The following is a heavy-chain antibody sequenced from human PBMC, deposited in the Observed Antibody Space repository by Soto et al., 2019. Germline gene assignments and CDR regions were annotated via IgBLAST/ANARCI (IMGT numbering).Heavy chain of an antibody. CDR3: ARRTVNIRTFYSGLKTHCFDY. J-gene: IGHJ4*02. D-gene: IGHD6-19*01. CDR1: GGSISSGGYY. V-gene: IGHV4-39*01. CDR2: IYYSGST. Sequence: SETLSLTCTVSGGSISSGGYYWSWIRQHPGKGLEWIGCIYYSGSTYYNPSLKSRVAISVDTSKNQFSLKLKSVTAADTAIYYCARRTVNIRTFYSGLKTHCFDYWGQGAPVTVSS.